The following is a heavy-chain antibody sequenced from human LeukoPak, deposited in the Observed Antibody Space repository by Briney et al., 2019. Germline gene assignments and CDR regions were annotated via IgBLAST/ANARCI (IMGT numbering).Heavy chain of an antibody. D-gene: IGHD3-10*01. CDR2: ISGSGGST. CDR3: AKRPITMVRGVISWFDP. Sequence: GRSLRLSCAASRFTLSSYAMSSVRQAPGKGLEWVSAISGSGGSTYYADSVKGRFTISRDNSKNTLYLQMTSLRAEDTAVYYCAKRPITMVRGVISWFDPWGQGTLVTVSS. J-gene: IGHJ5*02. CDR1: RFTLSSYA. V-gene: IGHV3-23*01.